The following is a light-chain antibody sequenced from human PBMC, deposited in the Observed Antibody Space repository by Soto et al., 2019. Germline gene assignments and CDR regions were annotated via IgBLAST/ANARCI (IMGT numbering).Light chain of an antibody. Sequence: DIQMTQSPSSLSASVGDRVTITCRASQSINRYLNWYQQKRGTAPKLLIYAASSLQSGVPSRFSGSGSGTDFTLTIAGLQPEDSATYYCQQCYTTPPTFGGGNKVEVK. CDR1: QSINRY. J-gene: IGKJ4*01. V-gene: IGKV1-39*01. CDR2: AAS. CDR3: QQCYTTPPT.